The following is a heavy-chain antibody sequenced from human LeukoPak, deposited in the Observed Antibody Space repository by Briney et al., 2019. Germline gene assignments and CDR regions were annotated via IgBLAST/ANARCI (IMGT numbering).Heavy chain of an antibody. CDR1: GFSFSDYG. J-gene: IGHJ4*02. Sequence: PGGSLRLSCAASGFSFSDYGMNWVRRAPGKGLEWLSHINSNGAVISYADSVKGRFTISRDTAKSSLYLQMNSLKTEDTAIYFCARDPDGDYDFDYWGQGTLVTVSS. CDR2: INSNGAVI. D-gene: IGHD4-17*01. CDR3: ARDPDGDYDFDY. V-gene: IGHV3-48*01.